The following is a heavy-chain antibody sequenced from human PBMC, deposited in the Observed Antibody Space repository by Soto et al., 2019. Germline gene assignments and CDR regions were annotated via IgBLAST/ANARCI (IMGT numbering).Heavy chain of an antibody. Sequence: GASVKVSCKASGFTFTSSAVQWVRQARGQRLEWIGWIVVGSGNTNYAQKFQERVTITRDMSTSTAYMELSSLRSEDTAVYYCAAWGIVAKTSSYGMDVWGQGTTVTVSS. J-gene: IGHJ6*02. CDR3: AAWGIVAKTSSYGMDV. V-gene: IGHV1-58*01. CDR1: GFTFTSSA. CDR2: IVVGSGNT. D-gene: IGHD5-12*01.